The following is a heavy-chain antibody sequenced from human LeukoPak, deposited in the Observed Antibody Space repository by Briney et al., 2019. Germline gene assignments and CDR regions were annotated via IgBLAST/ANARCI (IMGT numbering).Heavy chain of an antibody. J-gene: IGHJ3*02. V-gene: IGHV3-49*03. D-gene: IGHD6-19*01. CDR3: TRDLSGSSGWYGGSDAFDI. CDR2: IRSKAYGGTT. CDR1: GFTFGDYA. Sequence: GSLRLSCTTSGFTFGDYAMSWFRQAPGKGLEWVGFIRSKAYGGTTEYAASVKGRFTISRDDSKSIAYLQMISLKTEDTAVYYCTRDLSGSSGWYGGSDAFDIWGQGTMVTVSS.